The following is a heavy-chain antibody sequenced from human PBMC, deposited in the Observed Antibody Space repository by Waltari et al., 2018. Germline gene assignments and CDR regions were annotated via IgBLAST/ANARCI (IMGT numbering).Heavy chain of an antibody. Sequence: QVQLVESGGGVVQPGRSLRLSCAASGFTFSSYGMHWVRQPQGKGLEWVAVIWYDGSNKYYADSVKGRFTISRDNSKNTLYLQMNSLRAEDTAVYYCARDRGGSGWLLEVYFDYWGQGTLVTVSS. CDR1: GFTFSSYG. CDR2: IWYDGSNK. V-gene: IGHV3-33*01. J-gene: IGHJ4*02. D-gene: IGHD6-19*01. CDR3: ARDRGGSGWLLEVYFDY.